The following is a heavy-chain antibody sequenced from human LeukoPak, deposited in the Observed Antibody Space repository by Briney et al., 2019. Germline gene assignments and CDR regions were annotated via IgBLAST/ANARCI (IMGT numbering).Heavy chain of an antibody. J-gene: IGHJ4*02. CDR3: ARVVGATYVDY. CDR1: GGSVSSGGYY. D-gene: IGHD1-26*01. V-gene: IGHV4-61*08. CDR2: IYCNGNN. Sequence: SETLSLTCTVSGGSVSSGGYYWSWIRQPPGKGLEWIGYIYCNGNNNYNPSLKSRVTISIDTSKNQFSLKLTSVTAADTAVYYCARVVGATYVDYWGQGTLVTVSS.